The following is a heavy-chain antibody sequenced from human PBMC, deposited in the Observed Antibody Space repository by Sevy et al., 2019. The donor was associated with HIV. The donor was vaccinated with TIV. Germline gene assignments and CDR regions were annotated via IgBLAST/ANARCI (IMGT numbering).Heavy chain of an antibody. D-gene: IGHD1-20*01. CDR2: IYSGGRT. CDR1: GFTVSSNY. CDR3: ARVSYNYYYGMDV. J-gene: IGHJ6*02. V-gene: IGHV3-53*01. Sequence: GGSLRLSCAASGFTVSSNYMSWVRQAPGKGLGWVSVIYSGGRTYYADSVKGRFTISRDNSKNTLYLQMNSLRTEDTAVYYCARVSYNYYYGMDVWGQGTTVTVSS.